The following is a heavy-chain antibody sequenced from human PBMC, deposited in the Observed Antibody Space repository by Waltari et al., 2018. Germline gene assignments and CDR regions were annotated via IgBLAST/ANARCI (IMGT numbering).Heavy chain of an antibody. J-gene: IGHJ4*02. V-gene: IGHV3-74*01. D-gene: IGHD3-3*01. CDR3: VSGESGFAI. CDR2: INGDGRST. CDR1: GLTFSSHW. Sequence: EVQVVESGGGLVQPGWSLRLFCAASGLTFSSHWMHWVRQAPGKGLVWVSRINGDGRSTSYADSVKGRFTISRDNAKNTVYLQMDSLRAEDTAVYYCVSGESGFAIRGQGSLVTVSS.